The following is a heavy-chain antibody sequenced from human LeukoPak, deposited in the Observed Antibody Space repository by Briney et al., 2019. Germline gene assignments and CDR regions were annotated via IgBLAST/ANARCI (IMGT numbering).Heavy chain of an antibody. D-gene: IGHD3-10*01. Sequence: SETLSLTCAVYGGSFSGCYWSWTRQPPGKGLEWIAEINHSGSTNYNPSLKSRVTLSVDTSKNQFSLMLSSVTAADTAVYYCARVRGPLDYWGQGTLVTVSS. CDR2: INHSGST. J-gene: IGHJ4*02. V-gene: IGHV4-34*01. CDR1: GGSFSGCY. CDR3: ARVRGPLDY.